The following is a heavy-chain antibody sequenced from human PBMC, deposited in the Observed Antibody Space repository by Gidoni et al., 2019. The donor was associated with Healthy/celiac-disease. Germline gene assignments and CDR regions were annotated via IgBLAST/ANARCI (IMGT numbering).Heavy chain of an antibody. Sequence: QVQLQESGPGLVKPSETLSLTCTVSGGSISSYYWSWIRQPPGKGLEWIGYIYYSGSTNYNPSLKSRVTISVDTSKNQFSLKLSSVTAADTAVYYCARVDGYSSGYMDVWGKGTTVTVSS. CDR2: IYYSGST. D-gene: IGHD6-19*01. V-gene: IGHV4-59*01. J-gene: IGHJ6*03. CDR1: GGSISSYY. CDR3: ARVDGYSSGYMDV.